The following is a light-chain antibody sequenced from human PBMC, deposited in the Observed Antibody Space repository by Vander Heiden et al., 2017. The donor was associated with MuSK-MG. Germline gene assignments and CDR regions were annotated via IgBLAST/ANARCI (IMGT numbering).Light chain of an antibody. CDR2: DVS. CDR3: QHVYSWPSS. J-gene: IGKJ2*04. CDR1: QSVNTA. Sequence: EIVLTQSPATLSLSPGERAALSCRASQSVNTALAWYQQKPGQAPRLLIYDVSNRATGIPAKFSGSGSGTDFTLTISSLEPEDFAIYYCQHVYSWPSSFGQGTKLEIK. V-gene: IGKV3-11*01.